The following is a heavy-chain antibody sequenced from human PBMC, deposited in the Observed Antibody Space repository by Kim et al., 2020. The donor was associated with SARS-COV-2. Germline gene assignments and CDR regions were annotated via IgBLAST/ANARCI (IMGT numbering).Heavy chain of an antibody. CDR2: IIPIFGTA. D-gene: IGHD3-16*01. CDR3: ARDGGGALGTDYYYYGMDV. J-gene: IGHJ6*02. CDR1: GGTFSSYA. V-gene: IGHV1-69*13. Sequence: SVKVSCKASGGTFSSYAISWVRQAPGQGLEWMGGIIPIFGTANYAQKFQGRVTITADESTSTAYMELSSLRSEDTAVYYCARDGGGALGTDYYYYGMDVWGQGTTVTVSS.